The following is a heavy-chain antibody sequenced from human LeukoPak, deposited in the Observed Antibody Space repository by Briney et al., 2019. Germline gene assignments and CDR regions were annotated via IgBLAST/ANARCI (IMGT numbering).Heavy chain of an antibody. Sequence: SETLSLTCTVSGGSIRSSSYYWGWIRQPPGKGLEWIGSIYYSGSTYYNPSLKSRVTISVDTSKNQFSLKLSSVTAADTAVYYCAGCIAVAGTRLNWFDPWGQGTLVTVSS. V-gene: IGHV4-39*01. CDR3: AGCIAVAGTRLNWFDP. D-gene: IGHD6-19*01. CDR1: GGSIRSSSYY. J-gene: IGHJ5*02. CDR2: IYYSGST.